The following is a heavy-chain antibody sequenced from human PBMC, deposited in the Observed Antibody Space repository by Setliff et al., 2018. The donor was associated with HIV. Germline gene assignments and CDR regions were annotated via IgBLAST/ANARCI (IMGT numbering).Heavy chain of an antibody. CDR2: INHSGST. V-gene: IGHV4-34*01. CDR3: ARGGYGGDFDY. CDR1: GGSFSGYY. J-gene: IGHJ4*02. D-gene: IGHD2-21*01. Sequence: SETLSLTCAVYGGSFSGYYWSWIRQPPGKGLEWIGEINHSGSTNYNPSLKSRVTISVDTSKNQFSLKLSSVTAADTAVYYCARGGYGGDFDYWGQGTLVTVS.